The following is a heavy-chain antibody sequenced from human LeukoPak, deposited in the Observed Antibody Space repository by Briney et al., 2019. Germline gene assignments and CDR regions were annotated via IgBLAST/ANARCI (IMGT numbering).Heavy chain of an antibody. V-gene: IGHV4-39*07. D-gene: IGHD3-22*01. CDR2: IYYSGST. Sequence: SQTLSLTCTVSGGSISSGGYYWSWIRQPPGKGLEWIGSIYYSGSTYYNPSLKSRVTISVDTSKNQFSLRLSSVTAADTAVYYCAKSTYYYDTFVNAFDIWGQGTMVTVSS. J-gene: IGHJ3*02. CDR3: AKSTYYYDTFVNAFDI. CDR1: GGSISSGGYY.